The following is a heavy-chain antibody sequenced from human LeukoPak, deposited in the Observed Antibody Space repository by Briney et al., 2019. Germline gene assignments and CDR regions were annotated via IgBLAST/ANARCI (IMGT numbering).Heavy chain of an antibody. CDR3: ARIGTSRSLDY. V-gene: IGHV3-7*04. J-gene: IGHJ4*02. CDR1: GFTFSNYW. CDR2: INHDGSEK. Sequence: GGSLRLSCAASGFTFSNYWMNWVRQVPGKGLEWVANINHDGSEKYYLDSVKGRFTISRDNAENSLYLQMSSLRAEDAAVYMCARIGTSRSLDYWGQGTLVTGSS.